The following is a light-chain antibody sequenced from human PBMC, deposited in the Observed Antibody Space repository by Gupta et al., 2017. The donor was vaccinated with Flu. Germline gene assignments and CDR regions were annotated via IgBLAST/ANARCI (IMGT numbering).Light chain of an antibody. Sequence: QSVLSQPPSASGTPGQMVTISCSGSSSNIGNNYVFWYQHFPGTAPKLLVSRSNERPSGVPDRFSGSKSGTSASLAISGLRAEDEGDYYCAAWDDSRSGLVFGGGTKLTVV. V-gene: IGLV1-47*01. CDR1: SSNIGNNY. CDR3: AAWDDSRSGLV. J-gene: IGLJ2*01. CDR2: RSN.